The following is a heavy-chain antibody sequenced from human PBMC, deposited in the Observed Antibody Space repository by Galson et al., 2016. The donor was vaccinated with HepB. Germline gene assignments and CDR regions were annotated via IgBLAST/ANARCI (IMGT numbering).Heavy chain of an antibody. V-gene: IGHV4-4*02. J-gene: IGHJ3*02. CDR3: ARDAPLKISGWYLGAGAGSFDI. CDR1: GGSISSHSW. CDR2: IYHTGST. Sequence: ETLSLTCAVSGGSISSHSWWSWVRQPPGKGLEWIGEIYHTGSTHYNTSLKSRITISVDKSKNQFSLKLTSGTAADTAVYYCARDAPLKISGWYLGAGAGSFDIWGQGTMFTVSS. D-gene: IGHD6-19*01.